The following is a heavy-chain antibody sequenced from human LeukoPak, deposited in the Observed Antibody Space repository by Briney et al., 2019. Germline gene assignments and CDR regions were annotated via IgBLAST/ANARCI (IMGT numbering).Heavy chain of an antibody. CDR2: IIPILGIA. J-gene: IGHJ4*02. CDR1: GYTFTSYD. CDR3: AINLALGVVVTAAYFDY. V-gene: IGHV1-69*04. Sequence: GASVKVSCKASGYTFTSYDINWVRQAPGQGLEWMGRIIPILGIANYAQKFQGRVTITADKSTSTAYMELSSLRSEDTAVYYCAINLALGVVVTAAYFDYWGQGTLVTVSS. D-gene: IGHD2-21*02.